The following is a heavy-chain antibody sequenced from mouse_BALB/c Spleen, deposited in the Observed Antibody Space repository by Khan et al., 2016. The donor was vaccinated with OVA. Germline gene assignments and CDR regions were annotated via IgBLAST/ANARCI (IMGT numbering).Heavy chain of an antibody. V-gene: IGHV1-76*01. Sequence: QIQLVQSGAELVRPGASVKLSCKTSGYIFTSYWIHWVKQTSGQGLEWIARIYPGTDNTYYNEKLRDKATLTADKSSSTAYIQLSSLKSEDSAVYFGAREEALYYFAYWGQGTTLTVSS. D-gene: IGHD1-1*01. CDR1: GYIFTSYW. J-gene: IGHJ2*01. CDR3: AREEALYYFAY. CDR2: IYPGTDNT.